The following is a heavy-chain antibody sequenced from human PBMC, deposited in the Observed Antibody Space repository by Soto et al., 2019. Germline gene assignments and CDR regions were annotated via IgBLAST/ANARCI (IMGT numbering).Heavy chain of an antibody. V-gene: IGHV3-23*01. J-gene: IGHJ2*01. D-gene: IGHD3-10*01. CDR3: AKDKGPGSSTNWCFDV. Sequence: EVQVLQSGEGLVQPGGSLRLSCAASGLTFSRFAMSWVREAPGKGLEWVATIHGSGAITNYADSVRGRFTISRDNSKDTMYLQLNTLRVEDTAVYYCAKDKGPGSSTNWCFDVWGRGTLVTVSS. CDR1: GLTFSRFA. CDR2: IHGSGAIT.